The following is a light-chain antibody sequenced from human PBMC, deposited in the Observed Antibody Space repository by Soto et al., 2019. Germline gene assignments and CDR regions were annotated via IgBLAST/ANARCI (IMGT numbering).Light chain of an antibody. V-gene: IGKV3-20*01. J-gene: IGKJ1*01. CDR3: QQYADIPRS. Sequence: EIVLTQSPGTLSLSPGERATLSCKASQSVKNNYFAWYQHKPGQAPRLLIYSASSRATGIPDRFRGSGSGTDFTLTISRLEPEDCAIYYCQQYADIPRSFGPGTTVEVK. CDR1: QSVKNNY. CDR2: SAS.